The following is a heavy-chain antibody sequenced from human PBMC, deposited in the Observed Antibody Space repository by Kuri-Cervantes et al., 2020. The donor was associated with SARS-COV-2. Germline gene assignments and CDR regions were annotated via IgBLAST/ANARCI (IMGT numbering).Heavy chain of an antibody. J-gene: IGHJ4*02. V-gene: IGHV3-48*01. CDR2: ISSSSSTM. CDR3: TTLIDY. CDR1: GFTFSSYS. Sequence: GGSLRLSCAASGFTFSSYSMNWVRQAPGKGLEWVSYISSSSSTMYYADSVKCRFNISRDNAKNSLYLQMNRLKTEDTAVYYCTTLIDYWCQGALVTVSS.